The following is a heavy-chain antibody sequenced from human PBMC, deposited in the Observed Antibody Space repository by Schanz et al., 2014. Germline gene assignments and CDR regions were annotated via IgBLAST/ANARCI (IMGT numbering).Heavy chain of an antibody. CDR2: ISGDHRNT. Sequence: EVQLVESGGGLVQPGGSLRLSCAASGFTFSNYCMHWVRQAPGKGLVWVSSISGDHRNTFYADSVKGRFTISRDNSKNTLYLQMNSLRAEDTAIYYCAKDAPYPFDLWGRGTLITVSS. V-gene: IGHV3-23*04. CDR3: AKDAPYPFDL. CDR1: GFTFSNYC. J-gene: IGHJ2*01.